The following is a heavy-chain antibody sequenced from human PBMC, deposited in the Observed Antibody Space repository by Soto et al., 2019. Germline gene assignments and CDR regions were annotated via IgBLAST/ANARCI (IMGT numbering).Heavy chain of an antibody. CDR1: GYSFTSYW. CDR3: ARASRPLVYYYDMDV. CDR2: IYPGDSDT. V-gene: IGHV5-51*01. Sequence: GESLKISCKGSGYSFTSYWIGWVRQMPGKGLEGVGIIYPGDSDTRYSPSFQGQVTISADKSISAAYLQWSSLKASDTAIYYSARASRPLVYYYDMDVWGQGTTVTVSS. J-gene: IGHJ6*02. D-gene: IGHD6-6*01.